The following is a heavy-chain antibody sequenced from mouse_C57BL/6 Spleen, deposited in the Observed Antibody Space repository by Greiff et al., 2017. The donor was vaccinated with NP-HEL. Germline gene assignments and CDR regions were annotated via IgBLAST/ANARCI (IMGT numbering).Heavy chain of an antibody. D-gene: IGHD1-1*01. J-gene: IGHJ1*03. CDR2: IYPSDSET. Sequence: QVQLQQPGAELVRPGSSVKLSCKASGYTFTSYWMDWVKQRPGQGLEWIGNIYPSDSETHYNQKFKDKATLTVDKSSSTAYMQLSSLTSEDSAVYYCASWFGYGSSYLYFDVWGTGTTVTVSS. V-gene: IGHV1-61*01. CDR3: ASWFGYGSSYLYFDV. CDR1: GYTFTSYW.